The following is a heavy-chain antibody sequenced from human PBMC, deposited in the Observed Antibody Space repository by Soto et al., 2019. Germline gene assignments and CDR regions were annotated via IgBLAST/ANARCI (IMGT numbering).Heavy chain of an antibody. J-gene: IGHJ6*02. CDR3: AREGPRRAYSSPGYFAMDV. CDR1: GETFRTYV. D-gene: IGHD6-13*01. CDR2: ILPMFGTT. V-gene: IGHV1-69*06. Sequence: SVKVSCKASGETFRTYVINWLRQAPGQGLEWMGGILPMFGTTNYAQKFQGRVSITADTSTSTAYMELSSLKSEDTAVYYCAREGPRRAYSSPGYFAMDVWGQGTTVTVSS.